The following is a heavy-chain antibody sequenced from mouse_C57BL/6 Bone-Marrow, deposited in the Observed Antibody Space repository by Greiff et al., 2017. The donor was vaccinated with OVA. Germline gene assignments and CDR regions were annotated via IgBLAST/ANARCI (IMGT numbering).Heavy chain of an antibody. D-gene: IGHD2-3*01. CDR2: IYPRSGNT. CDR3: ARPGWLLFAY. CDR1: GYTFTSYG. V-gene: IGHV1-81*01. Sequence: QVQLQQSGAELARPGASVKLSCKASGYTFTSYGISWVKQRTGQGLEWIGEIYPRSGNTYYNEKFKGKATLTADKSSSTAYRELRSRTSEDSAVNFCARPGWLLFAYWGQGTLVTVSA. J-gene: IGHJ3*01.